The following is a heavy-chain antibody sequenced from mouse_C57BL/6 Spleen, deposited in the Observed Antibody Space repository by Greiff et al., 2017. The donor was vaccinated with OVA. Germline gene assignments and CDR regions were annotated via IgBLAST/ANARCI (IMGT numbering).Heavy chain of an antibody. CDR3: AKVAGTGDYFDY. CDR2: IDPSDSET. Sequence: VQLQHPGAELVRPGSSVKLSCKASGYTFTSYWMHWVKQRPIQGLEWIGNIDPSDSETHYNQKFKDKATLTVDKSSSTAYMQLSSLTSEDSAVYYCAKVAGTGDYFDYWGQGTTLTVSS. V-gene: IGHV1-52*01. D-gene: IGHD4-1*01. CDR1: GYTFTSYW. J-gene: IGHJ2*01.